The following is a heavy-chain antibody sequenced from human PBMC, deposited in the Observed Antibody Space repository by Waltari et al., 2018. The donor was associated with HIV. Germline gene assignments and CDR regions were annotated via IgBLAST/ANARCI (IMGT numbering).Heavy chain of an antibody. J-gene: IGHJ4*02. CDR1: GDSISSSSYY. V-gene: IGHV4-39*01. CDR2: IFYTGNP. Sequence: QLQLQESGPGLVKPSETLSLTCSVSGDSISSSSYYWGWVRQPPGKCLEWIGSIFYTGNPYYHPAPNRRVTISLRPARNRFSLDRSAVTAADTALYCWSRHGRMGGGTHRRYFDYLGQGTLVTVSS. CDR3: SRHGRMGGGTHRRYFDY. D-gene: IGHD3-16*01.